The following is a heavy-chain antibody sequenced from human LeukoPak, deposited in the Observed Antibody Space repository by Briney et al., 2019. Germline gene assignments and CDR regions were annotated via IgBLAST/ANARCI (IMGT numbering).Heavy chain of an antibody. CDR2: ISGNSGSI. Sequence: GRSLRLSCAASGFTFSSYGMHWVRQAPGKGLEWVSGISGNSGSIGYADSVKGRFTISRDNAKNSLYLQMNSLRAEDTALYYCAKVYYDSSGYEAYFDYWGQGNLVTVSS. D-gene: IGHD3-22*01. CDR3: AKVYYDSSGYEAYFDY. V-gene: IGHV3-9*01. J-gene: IGHJ4*02. CDR1: GFTFSSYG.